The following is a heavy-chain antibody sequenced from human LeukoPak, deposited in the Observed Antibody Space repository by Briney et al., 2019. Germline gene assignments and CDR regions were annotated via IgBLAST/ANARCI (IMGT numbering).Heavy chain of an antibody. CDR1: GYTFTSYG. CDR3: ARDATYSSSPPHYYYYMDV. CDR2: ISAYNGNT. Sequence: ASVKVSCKASGYTFTSYGISWVRQAPGQGLEWMGWISAYNGNTNYAQKLQGRVTMTTDTSTSTAYMELRSLRSDDTAVYYCARDATYSSSPPHYYYYMDVWGKGTTVTVSS. V-gene: IGHV1-18*01. J-gene: IGHJ6*03. D-gene: IGHD6-13*01.